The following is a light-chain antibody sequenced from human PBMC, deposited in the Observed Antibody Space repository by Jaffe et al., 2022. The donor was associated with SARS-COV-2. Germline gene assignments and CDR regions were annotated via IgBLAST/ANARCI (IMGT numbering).Light chain of an antibody. CDR2: FAS. V-gene: IGKV6-21*01. CDR3: HQSHNLPYT. Sequence: DIVLTQAPDFRSVTPKEEITITCRASQNIGRDLHWYQQKADEPPKPLIKFASQSLSGVPSRFTGDGSDTAFTLTISGLENEDAATYYCHQSHNLPYTFGQGTRLEIK. J-gene: IGKJ2*01. CDR1: QNIGRD.